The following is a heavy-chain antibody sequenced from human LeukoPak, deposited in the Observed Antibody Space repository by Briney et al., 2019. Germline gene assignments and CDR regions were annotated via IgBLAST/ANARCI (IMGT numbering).Heavy chain of an antibody. D-gene: IGHD3-22*01. Sequence: GGSLRLSCAVSGFTFSSYWMHWVRQAPGKGLVWVSRIDRDGSRINYADSVKGRFSISRDNGKNTLFLQMNSLRAEDAAVYYCARSVSTGSSVYFFRIFDYWGQGTLVTVSS. CDR2: IDRDGSRI. V-gene: IGHV3-74*01. CDR1: GFTFSSYW. J-gene: IGHJ4*02. CDR3: ARSVSTGSSVYFFRIFDY.